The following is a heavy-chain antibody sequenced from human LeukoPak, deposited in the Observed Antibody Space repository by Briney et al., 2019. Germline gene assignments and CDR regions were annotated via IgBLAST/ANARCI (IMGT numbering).Heavy chain of an antibody. CDR3: AGAYTILDSYYFDY. Sequence: ASVKVSCKVSGYTLTELSMHWVRQAPGKGLEWMGGFDPEDGETIYAQKFQGRVTMTEDTSTDTAYMELSSLRSEDTAVYYCAGAYTILDSYYFDYWGQGTLVTVSS. D-gene: IGHD1-26*01. CDR1: GYTLTELS. CDR2: FDPEDGET. V-gene: IGHV1-24*01. J-gene: IGHJ4*02.